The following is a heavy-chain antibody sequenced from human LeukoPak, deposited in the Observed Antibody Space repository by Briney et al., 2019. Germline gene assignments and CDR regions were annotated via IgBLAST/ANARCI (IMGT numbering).Heavy chain of an antibody. V-gene: IGHV3-49*04. Sequence: PGGSLRLSCKASGFTFGDHALHWVRQAPGKGLEWVGFIRSRAYGGTPEYAASVKGRLIISRDDSKSFAYLQMNSLNTEDTAVYYCSRSGAGRDYLDSWGQGTLITVSS. CDR3: SRSGAGRDYLDS. D-gene: IGHD3-10*01. CDR1: GFTFGDHA. CDR2: IRSRAYGGTP. J-gene: IGHJ4*02.